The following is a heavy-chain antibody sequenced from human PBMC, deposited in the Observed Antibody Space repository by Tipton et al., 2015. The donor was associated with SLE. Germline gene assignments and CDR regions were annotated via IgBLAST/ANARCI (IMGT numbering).Heavy chain of an antibody. CDR3: ARSWNDAPPDLGY. Sequence: TLSLTCTVSGGYISSFYWSWIRQPPGKGLEWIGNIDYTANPNYSPSLKSRVTISIDTSTNHFSLKLRSVTAADTAVYYCARSWNDAPPDLGYWGQGTLVTVPS. D-gene: IGHD1-1*01. J-gene: IGHJ4*02. CDR2: IDYTANP. V-gene: IGHV4-59*01. CDR1: GGYISSFY.